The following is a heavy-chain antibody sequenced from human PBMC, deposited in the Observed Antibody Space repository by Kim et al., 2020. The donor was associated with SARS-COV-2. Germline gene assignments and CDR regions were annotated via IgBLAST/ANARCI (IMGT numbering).Heavy chain of an antibody. CDR3: ERGGTDCSSTSCYLYYY. V-gene: IGHV3-30-3*01. CDR1: GFTFSSYA. D-gene: IGHD2-2*01. J-gene: IGHJ6*01. Sequence: GGSLRLSCAASGFTFSSYAMHWVRQAPGKGLEWVAVISYDGSNKYYADSVKGRFTISRDNSKNTLYLQMNSLRAEDTAVYYCERGGTDCSSTSCYLYYY. CDR2: ISYDGSNK.